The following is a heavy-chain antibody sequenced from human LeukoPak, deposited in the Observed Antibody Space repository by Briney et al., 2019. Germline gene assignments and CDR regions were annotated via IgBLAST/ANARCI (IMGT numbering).Heavy chain of an antibody. Sequence: QAGGSLRLSCAASGFTFSSYEMNWVRQAPGKGLEWVSYISSSGSTIYYADSVKGRFTISRDNAKNSLYLQMNSLRAEDTAVYYCARAGRWLQYVRGNYWGQGTLVTVSS. V-gene: IGHV3-48*03. D-gene: IGHD5-24*01. CDR2: ISSSGSTI. CDR3: ARAGRWLQYVRGNY. CDR1: GFTFSSYE. J-gene: IGHJ4*02.